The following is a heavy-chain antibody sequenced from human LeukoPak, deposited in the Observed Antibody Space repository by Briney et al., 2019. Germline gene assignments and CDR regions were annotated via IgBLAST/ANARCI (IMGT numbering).Heavy chain of an antibody. Sequence: GSLRLSCAASGFTFTTYWMAWVRQAPGKGLEWIGSIYYSGSTYYNPSLKSRVTMSVDTSKNQFSLKLSSVTAADTAVYYCARVRRGYSGYDYLDYWGQGTLVTVSS. J-gene: IGHJ4*02. V-gene: IGHV4-39*07. CDR2: IYYSGST. D-gene: IGHD5-12*01. CDR3: ARVRRGYSGYDYLDY. CDR1: GFTFTTYW.